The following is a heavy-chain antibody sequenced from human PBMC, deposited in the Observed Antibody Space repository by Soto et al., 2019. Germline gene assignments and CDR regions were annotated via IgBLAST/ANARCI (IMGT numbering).Heavy chain of an antibody. J-gene: IGHJ2*01. D-gene: IGHD2-15*01. CDR2: IIPIFGTA. Sequence: QVQLVQSGAEVKKPGSSVKVSCKASGGTFSSYAISWVRQAPGQGLEWRGVIIPIFGTANYEQKFKGRVTITEDESTSTAYMELSSLRSEDTAVYSCACEWSTRCTDDWYFDLWGRGTLVTVSS. CDR3: ACEWSTRCTDDWYFDL. V-gene: IGHV1-69*12. CDR1: GGTFSSYA.